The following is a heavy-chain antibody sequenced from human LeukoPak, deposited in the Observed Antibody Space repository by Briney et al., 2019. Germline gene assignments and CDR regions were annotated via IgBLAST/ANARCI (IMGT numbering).Heavy chain of an antibody. CDR2: ISSSGSTI. Sequence: GGSLRLSCAASGFTFSSYEMNWVRQAPGKGLEWVSYISSSGSTIYYAGSVKGRFTISRDNAKNSLYLQMNSLRAEDTAVYYCARDYYLGPMVRGVFYYYGMDVWGKGTTVTVSS. CDR3: ARDYYLGPMVRGVFYYYGMDV. CDR1: GFTFSSYE. V-gene: IGHV3-48*03. J-gene: IGHJ6*04. D-gene: IGHD3-10*01.